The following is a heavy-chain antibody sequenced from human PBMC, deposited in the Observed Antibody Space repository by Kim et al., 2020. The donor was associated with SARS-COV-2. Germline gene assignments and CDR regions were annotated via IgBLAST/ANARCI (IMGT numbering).Heavy chain of an antibody. D-gene: IGHD3-10*01. CDR3: ARWTLVRGVRRYNWFDP. Sequence: HRGRVTISEDTPKNQFSLKLSSVTAADTAVYYCARWTLVRGVRRYNWFDPWGQGTLVTVSS. J-gene: IGHJ5*02. V-gene: IGHV4-31*02.